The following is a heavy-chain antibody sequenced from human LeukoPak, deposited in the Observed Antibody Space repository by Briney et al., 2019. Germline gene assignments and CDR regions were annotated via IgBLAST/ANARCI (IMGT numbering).Heavy chain of an antibody. V-gene: IGHV4-4*02. CDR1: GGSISSSNW. D-gene: IGHD6-13*01. Sequence: PSETLSLTCAVSGGSISSSNWWSWVRQPPGQGLEWIGEIYHSGSTNYNPSLKSRVTISVDKSKNQFSLKLSSVTAADTAVYHCARGGAEAAAGTFDYWGQGTLVTVSS. CDR3: ARGGAEAAAGTFDY. CDR2: IYHSGST. J-gene: IGHJ4*02.